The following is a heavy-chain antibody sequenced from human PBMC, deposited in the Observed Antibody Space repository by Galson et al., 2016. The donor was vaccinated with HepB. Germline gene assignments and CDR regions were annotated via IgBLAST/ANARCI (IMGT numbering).Heavy chain of an antibody. CDR2: ISYDGSKK. V-gene: IGHV3-30*04. D-gene: IGHD3-22*01. Sequence: LRLSCAASGFPFRSNAMHWVRQAPGKGLEWVEVISYDGSKKVYADSVKGRFTISRDNSKNTFHQQMNSLRPEETAVYYCARDLTPLIVVVNTYYFDSWGQGTRVTVSS. CDR3: ARDLTPLIVVVNTYYFDS. J-gene: IGHJ4*02. CDR1: GFPFRSNA.